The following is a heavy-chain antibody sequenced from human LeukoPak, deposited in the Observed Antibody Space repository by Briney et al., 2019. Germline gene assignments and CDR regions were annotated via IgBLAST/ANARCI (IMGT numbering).Heavy chain of an antibody. J-gene: IGHJ4*02. CDR1: GYTFTSYG. CDR3: ATELPGYYDRRAGDY. CDR2: ISADNGKT. V-gene: IGHV1-18*01. D-gene: IGHD3-22*01. Sequence: AAVKVSCKASGYTFTSYGISWVRQAPGQGLGWMGWISADNGKTIYAQKLQGRVTMTTDTSTNTAYMELRSLRSDDTAVYYCATELPGYYDRRAGDYWGQGTLVTVSS.